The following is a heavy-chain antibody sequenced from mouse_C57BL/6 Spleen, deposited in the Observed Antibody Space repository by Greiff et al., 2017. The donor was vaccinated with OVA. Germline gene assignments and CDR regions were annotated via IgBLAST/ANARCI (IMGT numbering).Heavy chain of an antibody. Sequence: VQLKESGAELVKPGASVKISCKASGYAFSSYWMNWVKQRPGKGLEWIGQIYPGDGDTNYNGKFKGKATLTADKSSSTAYMQLSSLTSEDSAVYFCASSGYTGSDYWGQGTTLTVSS. CDR2: IYPGDGDT. V-gene: IGHV1-80*01. CDR3: ASSGYTGSDY. J-gene: IGHJ2*01. D-gene: IGHD2-2*01. CDR1: GYAFSSYW.